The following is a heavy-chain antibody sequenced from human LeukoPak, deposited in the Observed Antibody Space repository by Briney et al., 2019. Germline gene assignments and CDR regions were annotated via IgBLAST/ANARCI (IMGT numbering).Heavy chain of an antibody. Sequence: SETLSLTCAVYGGSFSGYYWSWIRQPPGKGLEWIGEINHSGSTNYNPSLKSRVTILVDTSKNQFSLKLSSVTAADTAVYYCARGHRYCSSTSCLLGRDYWGQGTLVTVSS. CDR1: GGSFSGYY. J-gene: IGHJ4*02. D-gene: IGHD2-2*01. CDR2: INHSGST. CDR3: ARGHRYCSSTSCLLGRDY. V-gene: IGHV4-34*01.